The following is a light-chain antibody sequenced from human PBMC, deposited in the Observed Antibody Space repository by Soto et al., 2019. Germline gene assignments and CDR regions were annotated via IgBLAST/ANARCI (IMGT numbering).Light chain of an antibody. CDR3: AAWDDSLNGPV. V-gene: IGLV1-44*01. CDR1: RSNIGSNS. Sequence: QLVLTQPPSASGTPGQRVTISCSGSRSNIGSNSVNWYQQLPGTAPKLLIYSNSQRPSGVPDRFSGSKSGTSASLAISGLQSVDEADYYCAAWDDSLNGPVFGGGTQLTVL. J-gene: IGLJ2*01. CDR2: SNS.